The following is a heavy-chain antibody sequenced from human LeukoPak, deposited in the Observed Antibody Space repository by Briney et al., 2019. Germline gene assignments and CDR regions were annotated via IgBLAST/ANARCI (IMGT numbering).Heavy chain of an antibody. D-gene: IGHD4-17*01. CDR1: GFTFDDYG. Sequence: GGSLRLSCAASGFTFDDYGLSWVRQAPGRGLEWVAFIRYDGSNKYYADSVKGRFTISRDNSKNTLYLQMNSLRAEDTAVYYCAKDGVPKYGDLFDYWGQGTLVTVSS. CDR2: IRYDGSNK. J-gene: IGHJ4*02. CDR3: AKDGVPKYGDLFDY. V-gene: IGHV3-30*02.